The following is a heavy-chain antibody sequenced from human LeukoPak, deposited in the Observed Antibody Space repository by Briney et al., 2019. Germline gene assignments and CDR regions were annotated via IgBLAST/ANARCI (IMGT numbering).Heavy chain of an antibody. CDR1: GYTFTSYG. CDR3: AGFRSPAYYGSGSFPCDY. J-gene: IGHJ4*02. V-gene: IGHV1-18*01. CDR2: ISAYNGNT. D-gene: IGHD3-10*01. Sequence: ASVKVSCKASGYTFTSYGISWVRQAPGQGLEWMGWISAYNGNTNYAQKLQGRVTMTTDTSTSTAYMELRSLRSDDTAVYYCAGFRSPAYYGSGSFPCDYWGQGTLVTVSS.